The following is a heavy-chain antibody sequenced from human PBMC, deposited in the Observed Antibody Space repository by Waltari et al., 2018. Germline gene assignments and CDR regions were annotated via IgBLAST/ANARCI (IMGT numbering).Heavy chain of an antibody. V-gene: IGHV3-23*04. CDR1: GFTFSSYG. CDR3: ARGAAYSRFDY. Sequence: EVQLVESGGGLVQPGGSLRLSCAASGFTFSSYGMNWVRQAGGRGLEWVAGIRGSGGNTSYADSVNGRFTISRDNSKSTLSLQMNSVRADDTAVYYCARGAAYSRFDYWGQGTLVIVSS. J-gene: IGHJ4*02. D-gene: IGHD5-18*01. CDR2: IRGSGGNT.